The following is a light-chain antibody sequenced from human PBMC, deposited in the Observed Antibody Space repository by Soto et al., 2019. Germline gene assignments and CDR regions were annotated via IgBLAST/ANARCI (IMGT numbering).Light chain of an antibody. CDR3: GTWDNSLSAHVV. V-gene: IGLV1-51*01. Sequence: QSVLTQPPSVSAAPGQKVTISCSGSSSNIGNNYVSWYQQLPGTTPKLLIYDNDKRPSGIPDRFSGSKSGTSATLGITGLQTGDEADYYCGTWDNSLSAHVVFGGETKLTVL. CDR1: SSNIGNNY. J-gene: IGLJ2*01. CDR2: DND.